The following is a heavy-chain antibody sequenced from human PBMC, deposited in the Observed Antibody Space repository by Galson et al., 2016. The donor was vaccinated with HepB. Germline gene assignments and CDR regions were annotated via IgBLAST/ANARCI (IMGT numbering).Heavy chain of an antibody. D-gene: IGHD2-15*01. CDR2: ISDDGSKK. Sequence: LRLSCAASGFSFSTYAMHWVRQAPGKGLEWVALISDDGSKKNDADSVKGRFTISRDNSKNTLYLQMNSLRPEDTAVYYCVKAARYCSGGSCLIPNWFDPWGQGTLVIVSS. CDR1: GFSFSTYA. V-gene: IGHV3-30-3*01. CDR3: VKAARYCSGGSCLIPNWFDP. J-gene: IGHJ5*02.